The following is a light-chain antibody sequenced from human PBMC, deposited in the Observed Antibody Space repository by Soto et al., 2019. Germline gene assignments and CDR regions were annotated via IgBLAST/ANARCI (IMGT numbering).Light chain of an antibody. J-gene: IGKJ4*01. V-gene: IGKV3-15*01. CDR1: XSVSSN. Sequence: EIVMTQSPXTLXVSPGXXAXXXXRXSXSVSSNLAWYQQKPGQAPRLLIYGASTRVAGFPARFSGSGSGTEFTLTISSLQSEDFAVYYCQQYNNWPPLTFGGGTKVEIK. CDR3: QQYNNWPPLT. CDR2: GAS.